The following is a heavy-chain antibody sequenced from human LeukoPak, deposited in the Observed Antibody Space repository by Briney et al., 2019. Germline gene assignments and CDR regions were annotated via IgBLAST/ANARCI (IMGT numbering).Heavy chain of an antibody. CDR2: IRYDGSNK. J-gene: IGHJ4*02. V-gene: IGHV3-30*02. CDR3: ARGPSGYHNT. CDR1: GFTFSSYG. Sequence: GGSLRLSCAASGFTFSSYGMHWVRQAPGKGLEWVAFIRYDGSNKYYADSVKGQFTISRDNSMNTLYLQMNSLRAEDTAVYYCARGPSGYHNTGGQGTLVTVSS. D-gene: IGHD5-12*01.